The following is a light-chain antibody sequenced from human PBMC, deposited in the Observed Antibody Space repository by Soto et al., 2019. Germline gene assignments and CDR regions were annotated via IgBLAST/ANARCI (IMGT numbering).Light chain of an antibody. CDR3: SSYAGSNNFV. J-gene: IGLJ7*01. Sequence: QSALTQPPSASGSPGQSVTISCTGTSSDVGSYNFVSWYQQHPGRAPKLLIYEVTKRPSGVPDRFSASTSGNTASLTISGLQAEDAADYYCSSYAGSNNFVFGTGTQLTVL. CDR1: SSDVGSYNF. CDR2: EVT. V-gene: IGLV2-8*01.